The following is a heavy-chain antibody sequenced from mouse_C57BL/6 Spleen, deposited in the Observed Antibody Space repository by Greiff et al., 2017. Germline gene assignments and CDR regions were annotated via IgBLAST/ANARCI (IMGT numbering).Heavy chain of an antibody. CDR1: GFTFSDYG. CDR3: ARRYYGSSYYYAMDY. Sequence: DVQGVESGGGLVKPGGSLKLSCAASGFTFSDYGMHWVRQAPEKGLEWVAYISSGSSTIYYADTVKGRFTISRDNAKNTLFLQMTSLRSEDTAMYYCARRYYGSSYYYAMDYWGQGTSVTVSS. V-gene: IGHV5-17*01. D-gene: IGHD1-1*01. CDR2: ISSGSSTI. J-gene: IGHJ4*01.